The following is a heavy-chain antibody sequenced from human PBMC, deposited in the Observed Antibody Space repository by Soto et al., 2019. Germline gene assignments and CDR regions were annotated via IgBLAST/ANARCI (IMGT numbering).Heavy chain of an antibody. CDR2: ISYDGSNK. Sequence: QVQLVESGGGVVQPGRSLRLSCAASGFTFSSYAMHWVRQAPGKGLEWVAVISYDGSNKYDADSVKGRFTISRDNSKNTLYLQMNSLRAEDTAVYYCARDSASVDRDSFFDYWGQGTLVTVSS. CDR1: GFTFSSYA. D-gene: IGHD3-22*01. V-gene: IGHV3-30-3*01. J-gene: IGHJ4*02. CDR3: ARDSASVDRDSFFDY.